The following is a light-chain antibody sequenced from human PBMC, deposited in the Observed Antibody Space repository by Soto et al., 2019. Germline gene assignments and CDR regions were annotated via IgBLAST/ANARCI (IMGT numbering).Light chain of an antibody. V-gene: IGLV1-40*01. CDR2: ADN. J-gene: IGLJ2*01. CDR3: QSYDSSLSSVV. Sequence: QPVLTQPPSVSGAPGQRVTISCTGSRSNIGSGYDVHWYRQLPGTAPKLLIFADNNRPSGVPDRFSGSRSGTSASLAITGLQAEDEADYYCQSYDSSLSSVVFGGGTQLTVL. CDR1: RSNIGSGYD.